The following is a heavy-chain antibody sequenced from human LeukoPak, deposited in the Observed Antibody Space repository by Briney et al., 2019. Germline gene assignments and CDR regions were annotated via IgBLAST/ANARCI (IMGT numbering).Heavy chain of an antibody. J-gene: IGHJ4*02. CDR3: AKSRSSGSYYDPFDY. CDR2: ISPSGRNT. V-gene: IGHV3-23*01. D-gene: IGHD1-26*01. CDR1: GFTFSSYG. Sequence: PGGSLRLSCAASGFTFSSYGMSWVRQAPGKGLEWVSAISPSGRNTYYADSVKGRFIISRDNSKNTLYLQMNSLRAEDTAVYYCAKSRSSGSYYDPFDYWGQGTLVTVSS.